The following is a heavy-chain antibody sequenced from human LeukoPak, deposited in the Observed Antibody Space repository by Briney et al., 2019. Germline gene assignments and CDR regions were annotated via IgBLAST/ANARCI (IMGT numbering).Heavy chain of an antibody. D-gene: IGHD3-10*01. V-gene: IGHV3-23*01. Sequence: GGSLRLSCAASGFTFSSYAMSWVRQAPGKGLEWVSAISGSGGSTYYADSVKGRFTISRDNSKNTLYLQMNSLRAEDTAVYYCAKDTTFFITMVRGVNLYWGQGTLVTVSS. CDR2: ISGSGGST. CDR1: GFTFSSYA. CDR3: AKDTTFFITMVRGVNLY. J-gene: IGHJ4*02.